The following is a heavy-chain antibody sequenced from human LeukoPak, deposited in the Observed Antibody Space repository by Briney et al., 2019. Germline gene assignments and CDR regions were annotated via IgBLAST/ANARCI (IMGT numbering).Heavy chain of an antibody. V-gene: IGHV1-8*01. CDR1: GYTFTSYD. CDR2: MNPNSGNT. J-gene: IGHJ4*02. CDR3: ARGGQNYYDSSGYFD. D-gene: IGHD3-22*01. Sequence: ASVKVSCKASGYTFTSYDINWVRQATGQGLEWMGWMNPNSGNTGYAQKFQGRVTMTRNTSISTAYMELSSLGSEDTAVYYYARGGQNYYDSSGYFDWGQGTLVTVSS.